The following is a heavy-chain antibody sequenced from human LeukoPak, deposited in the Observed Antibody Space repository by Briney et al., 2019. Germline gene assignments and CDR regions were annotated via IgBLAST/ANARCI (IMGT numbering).Heavy chain of an antibody. V-gene: IGHV4-39*01. Sequence: PSETLSLTCTVSGGSISSSSYYWSWIRQPPGRGLEWIGEINDSGRTNYNPSLMSRVTVSVDTSKNQFSLRLTSVTATDTAVYYCARRWNYGRNYYIDVWGNGATVSVSS. D-gene: IGHD1-7*01. CDR3: ARRWNYGRNYYIDV. CDR2: INDSGRT. CDR1: GGSISSSSYY. J-gene: IGHJ6*03.